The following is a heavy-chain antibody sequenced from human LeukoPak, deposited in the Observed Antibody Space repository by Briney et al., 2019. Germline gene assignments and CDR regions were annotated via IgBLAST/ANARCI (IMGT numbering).Heavy chain of an antibody. CDR3: ARLTGNYGDY. V-gene: IGHV3-21*01. CDR1: GFTFSSYS. D-gene: IGHD3-10*01. Sequence: GGSLRLSCAASGFTFSSYSMNWVRQAPGKGLEWFSSISSGSSYIYYADSVKGRFTISRENAKNSLYLQMDSLRAEDTAVYYCARLTGNYGDYWGQGTLVTVSS. J-gene: IGHJ4*02. CDR2: ISSGSSYI.